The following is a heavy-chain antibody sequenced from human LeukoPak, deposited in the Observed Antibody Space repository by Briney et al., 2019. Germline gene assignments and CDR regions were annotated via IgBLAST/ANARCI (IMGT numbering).Heavy chain of an antibody. CDR2: ISSNGGGT. V-gene: IGHV3-64*01. CDR1: GFTFSSYA. CDR3: AREDGRWELHY. J-gene: IGHJ4*02. D-gene: IGHD1-26*01. Sequence: GRSLRLPCAASGFTFSSYAMHWVRQAPGKGLEYVSAISSNGGGTYYANSVKGRFTISRDNSKNTLYLQMGSLRVEDMAVYYCAREDGRWELHYWGQGTLVTVSS.